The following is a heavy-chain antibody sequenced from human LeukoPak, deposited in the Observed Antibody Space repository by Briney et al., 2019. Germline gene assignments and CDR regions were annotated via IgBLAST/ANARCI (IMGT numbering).Heavy chain of an antibody. CDR3: ARVHYYDSSGYYPGNWYFDL. J-gene: IGHJ2*01. CDR2: MNPNSGNT. CDR1: GYTFTSYD. D-gene: IGHD3-22*01. Sequence: ASVKVSCKASGYTFTSYDINWVRQATGQGLEWMGWMNPNSGNTGYAQKFQGRVTMTRNTSISTAYMELSSLRSEDTAVYYCARVHYYDSSGYYPGNWYFDLWGRGTLVTVSS. V-gene: IGHV1-8*01.